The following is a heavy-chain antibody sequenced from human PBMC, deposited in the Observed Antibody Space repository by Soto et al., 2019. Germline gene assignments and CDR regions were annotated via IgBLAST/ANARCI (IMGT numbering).Heavy chain of an antibody. CDR2: IYYSGST. J-gene: IGHJ4*02. CDR1: LGSLSRSSFY. D-gene: IGHD6-19*01. Sequence: SETLSLTCTVSLGSLSRSSFYWGWIRRPPGKGLEWIGTIYYSGSTYYNPSLKSRVSISVDTSENQFSLKLSSVTAADTAIYYCARHIAVAGTPLYFDYWGQGALVTVSS. V-gene: IGHV4-39*01. CDR3: ARHIAVAGTPLYFDY.